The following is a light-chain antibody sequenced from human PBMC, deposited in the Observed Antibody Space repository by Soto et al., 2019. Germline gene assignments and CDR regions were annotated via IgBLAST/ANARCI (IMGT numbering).Light chain of an antibody. CDR2: GAS. J-gene: IGKJ5*01. CDR1: QSVSSN. V-gene: IGKV3-15*01. CDR3: QQYNNWPPIT. Sequence: EIVRRQSPPTLAVSRGEVATLSCRASQSVSSNLAWYQQKPGQAPRLLIYGASTRATGIPARFSGSESGIEFTLTFRSVQSEDFAVYYCQQYNNWPPITFGQGTRLEIK.